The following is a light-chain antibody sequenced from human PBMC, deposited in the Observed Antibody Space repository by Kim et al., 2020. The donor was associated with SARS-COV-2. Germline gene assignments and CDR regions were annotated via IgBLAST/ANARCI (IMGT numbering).Light chain of an antibody. V-gene: IGLV2-8*01. CDR1: SSDVGGYNY. Sequence: QSALTQPPSASGPPGQSVAISCTGTSSDVGGYNYVSWYQQYAGKAPKLIIYELNKRPSGVPDRFSGSKSGNTASLTVSGRQAEDEADYYCSSYAGTNNVLFGGGTQLTVL. J-gene: IGLJ2*01. CDR2: ELN. CDR3: SSYAGTNNVL.